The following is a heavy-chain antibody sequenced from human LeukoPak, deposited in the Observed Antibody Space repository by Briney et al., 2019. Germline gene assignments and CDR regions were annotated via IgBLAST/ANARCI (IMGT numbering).Heavy chain of an antibody. V-gene: IGHV4-59*01. CDR2: ISYSGSP. Sequence: SETLSLTCNVSGGFINNYYWSWIRQAPEKGLELVGYISYSGSPNYNPSLKSRVTISVDTSKNQFSLRLSSVTAADTAAYYCGRGREMATLKAFDPWGQGTLVTVSS. CDR3: GRGREMATLKAFDP. J-gene: IGHJ5*02. CDR1: GGFINNYY. D-gene: IGHD5-24*01.